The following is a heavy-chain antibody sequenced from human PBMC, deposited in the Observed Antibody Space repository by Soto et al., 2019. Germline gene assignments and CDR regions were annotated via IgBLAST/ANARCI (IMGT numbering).Heavy chain of an antibody. Sequence: VQLLESGGGWVQPGGSLRLSCAASGFTFSGSPMSWVRQTPGKGVEWVSSISTRGDYTYYADSVKGRFTSSRDNSKDTLNLQMNSLRAEDTAIYYCATIKYSGSCFWDYWGQGTLVTVSS. CDR2: ISTRGDYT. CDR1: GFTFSGSP. D-gene: IGHD1-26*01. V-gene: IGHV3-23*01. J-gene: IGHJ4*02. CDR3: ATIKYSGSCFWDY.